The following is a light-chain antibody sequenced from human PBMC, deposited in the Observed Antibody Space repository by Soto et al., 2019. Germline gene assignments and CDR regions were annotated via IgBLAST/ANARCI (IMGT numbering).Light chain of an antibody. CDR3: QKYNTAPLT. V-gene: IGKV1-27*01. CDR2: AAS. J-gene: IGKJ4*01. Sequence: DIQMTQSPSSLSASVGDRVTITCRASQGIYNYLAWFQQKPGKVPKLLIYAASALQSGVPSRFSGSGSGTDFTLTISGLQPEDVATYYCQKYNTAPLTFVGGTKVEIK. CDR1: QGIYNY.